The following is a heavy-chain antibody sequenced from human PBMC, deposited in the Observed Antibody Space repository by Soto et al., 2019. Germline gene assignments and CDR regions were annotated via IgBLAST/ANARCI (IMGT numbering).Heavy chain of an antibody. Sequence: QVQLVESGGGVVQPGRSLRLSCAASGFTFSSYGMHWVRQAPGKGLEWVAVISFDGSNEKYADSVKGRFTISRDNSNNTLYLQMNTLRAEDTALDYCAKDGGRTGTAGYWGQGTRVTVSS. D-gene: IGHD1-1*01. CDR3: AKDGGRTGTAGY. CDR2: ISFDGSNE. J-gene: IGHJ4*02. CDR1: GFTFSSYG. V-gene: IGHV3-30*18.